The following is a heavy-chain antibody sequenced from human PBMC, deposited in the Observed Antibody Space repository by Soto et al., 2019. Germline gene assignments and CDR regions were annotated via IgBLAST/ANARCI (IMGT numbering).Heavy chain of an antibody. CDR3: ARGGEISHSIFGVVYGMDV. Sequence: QVQLQESGPGLVKPSQTLSLTCTVSGGSISSGDYYWSWIRQPPGKGLEWIGYIYYSGSTYYNPSLKSRVNISVDTSKNQFSLELSSVTAADTAVYYCARGGEISHSIFGVVYGMDVWGQGTTVTVSS. D-gene: IGHD3-3*01. CDR2: IYYSGST. J-gene: IGHJ6*02. CDR1: GGSISSGDYY. V-gene: IGHV4-30-4*01.